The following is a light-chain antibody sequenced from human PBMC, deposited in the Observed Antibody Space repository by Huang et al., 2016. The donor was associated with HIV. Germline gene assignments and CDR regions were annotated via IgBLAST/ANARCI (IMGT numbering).Light chain of an antibody. CDR3: QQYNTSPRT. J-gene: IGKJ1*01. CDR1: QSVFKN. Sequence: ENLMTQSPSTLSVSPGESATLPCRASQSVFKNLAWYQQKPGQAPKLLIYGSSTRAAGSPARFSGSGSGTDFTLTISSLQSEDFAGYYCQQYNTSPRTFGQGTKVEV. CDR2: GSS. V-gene: IGKV3-15*01.